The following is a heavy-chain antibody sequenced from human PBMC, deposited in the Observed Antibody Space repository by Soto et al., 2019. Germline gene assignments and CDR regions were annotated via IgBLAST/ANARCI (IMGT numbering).Heavy chain of an antibody. J-gene: IGHJ6*02. Sequence: GGSLRLSCAASGFTVSSNYMSWVRQAPGKGLEWVSVIYSGGSTYYADSVKGRFTISRDNSKNTLYLQMNSLRAEDTAVYYCARDRYYYGMDVWGQGTTVTVSS. CDR2: IYSGGST. CDR3: ARDRYYYGMDV. V-gene: IGHV3-53*01. CDR1: GFTVSSNY.